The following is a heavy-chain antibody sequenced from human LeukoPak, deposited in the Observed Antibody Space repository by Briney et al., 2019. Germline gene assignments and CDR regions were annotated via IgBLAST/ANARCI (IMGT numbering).Heavy chain of an antibody. J-gene: IGHJ4*02. Sequence: QTGGSLRLSCAASGFTFSTYAMGTVPRAPAKGLEWDPGISGSDGHKYYADSVKGRFTITRDNSKNTLYLQMNSLRAEDTAVYYCAISGGDWAWAHWGQGTLVTVSS. CDR2: ISGSDGHK. V-gene: IGHV3-23*01. CDR3: AISGGDWAWAH. D-gene: IGHD1-26*01. CDR1: GFTFSTYA.